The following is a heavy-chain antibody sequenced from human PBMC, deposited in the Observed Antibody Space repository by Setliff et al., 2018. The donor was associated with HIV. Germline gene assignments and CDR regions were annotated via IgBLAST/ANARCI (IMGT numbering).Heavy chain of an antibody. V-gene: IGHV1-18*01. CDR3: ARPRIEGGQLVDY. J-gene: IGHJ4*02. CDR2: ISAYNGNT. Sequence: ASVTVSCKASGYTFTSYGISWVRQAPGQGLGWMGWISAYNGNTNYAQKLQGRVTMTTDTSTSTAYMELRSLRYDDTAVYYCARPRIEGGQLVDYWGQGTLVTVSS. D-gene: IGHD6-13*01. CDR1: GYTFTSYG.